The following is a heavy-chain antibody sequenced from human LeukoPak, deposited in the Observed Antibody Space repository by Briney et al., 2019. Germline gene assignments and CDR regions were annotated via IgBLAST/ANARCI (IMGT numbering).Heavy chain of an antibody. D-gene: IGHD5-18*01. J-gene: IGHJ6*03. V-gene: IGHV3-48*04. CDR1: GFTFSSYW. CDR3: AADTAMVYYMDV. Sequence: GGSLRLSCAASGFTFSSYWMNWVRQAPGKGLEWVSYISSSGSTIYYADSVKGRFTISRDDAKNSLYLQMNSLRAEDTAVYYCAADTAMVYYMDVWGKGTTVTISS. CDR2: ISSSGSTI.